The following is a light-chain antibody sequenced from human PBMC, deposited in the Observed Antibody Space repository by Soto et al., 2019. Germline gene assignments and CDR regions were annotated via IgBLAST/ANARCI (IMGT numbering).Light chain of an antibody. CDR2: DVS. CDR1: SSDIGSYNY. CDR3: FSYTTSNTYV. J-gene: IGLJ1*01. V-gene: IGLV2-14*03. Sequence: QSVLTQPASVSGSPGQSITIYCTGTSSDIGSYNYVSWYQHHPGKVPQLMIYDVSNRPSGVSNRFSGSKSGNTASLTISGLQAEDEADYYCFSYTTSNTYVFGTGTKVTVL.